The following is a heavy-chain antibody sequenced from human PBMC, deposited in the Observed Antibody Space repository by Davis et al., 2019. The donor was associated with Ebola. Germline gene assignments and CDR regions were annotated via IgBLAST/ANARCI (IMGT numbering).Heavy chain of an antibody. CDR3: ARGGGGYCSSTSCYRYYGMDV. Sequence: MPSETLSLTCTVSGGSISSSNWWSWVRQPPGKGLEWIGEIYHSGSTNYNPSLKSRVTISIDTSKNQFFLKLNSVTTADTAVYYCARGGGGYCSSTSCYRYYGMDVWGQGTTVTVSS. D-gene: IGHD2-2*01. CDR1: GGSISSSNW. J-gene: IGHJ6*02. V-gene: IGHV4-4*02. CDR2: IYHSGST.